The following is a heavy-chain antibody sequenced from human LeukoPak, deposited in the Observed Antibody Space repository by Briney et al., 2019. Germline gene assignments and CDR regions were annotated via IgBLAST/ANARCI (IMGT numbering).Heavy chain of an antibody. CDR1: GYIFTGYY. Sequence: VASVKVSCEASGYIFTGYYVPWVRQAPGQGLEWMGIVNPRDGSTTNAQRFQGRITMTRDTSTSTVYMELSSLRSEDTAVYYCARMGSSTWYPDYWGQGTLVTVSS. J-gene: IGHJ4*02. CDR3: ARMGSSTWYPDY. D-gene: IGHD6-13*01. V-gene: IGHV1-46*01. CDR2: VNPRDGST.